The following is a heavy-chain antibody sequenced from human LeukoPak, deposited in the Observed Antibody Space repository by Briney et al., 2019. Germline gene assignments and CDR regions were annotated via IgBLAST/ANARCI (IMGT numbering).Heavy chain of an antibody. V-gene: IGHV1-2*02. CDR3: ARAHDSSSWYWFDP. CDR1: GYTFTGYY. Sequence: GASVKVSCKASGYTFTGYYMHWVRQAPGQGLEWMGWINPNSGGTNYAQKFQGRATMTRDTSISTAYMELSRLRSDHTAVYYCARAHDSSSWYWFDPWGQGTLVTVSS. J-gene: IGHJ5*02. D-gene: IGHD6-13*01. CDR2: INPNSGGT.